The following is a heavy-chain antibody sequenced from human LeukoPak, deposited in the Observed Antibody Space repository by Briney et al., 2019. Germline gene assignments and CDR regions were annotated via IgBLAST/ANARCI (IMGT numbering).Heavy chain of an antibody. D-gene: IGHD3-9*01. Sequence: PGRSLRLSSAASGFTFSSYAMHWVRQAPGKGLEWVAVISYDGSNKYYADSVKGRFTISRDNSKNTLYLQMNSLRAEDTAVCYCAGHYQVRYRESRYYYYYGMDVWGQGTTVTVSS. V-gene: IGHV3-30*04. J-gene: IGHJ6*02. CDR3: AGHYQVRYRESRYYYYYGMDV. CDR2: ISYDGSNK. CDR1: GFTFSSYA.